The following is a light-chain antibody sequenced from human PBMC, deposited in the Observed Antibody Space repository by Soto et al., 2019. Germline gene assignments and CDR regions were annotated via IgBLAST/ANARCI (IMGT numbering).Light chain of an antibody. CDR3: LQRSAWRT. Sequence: ILLTQSPVSLSLSPGERATLSCRASESISRSSAWYQQRPGQAPRLLMYDASNRATGIPQRLSGSGSGTDFTLTISSLAPEDFAVYYCLQRSAWRTFGRGTKVDIK. CDR2: DAS. J-gene: IGKJ1*01. CDR1: ESISRS. V-gene: IGKV3-11*01.